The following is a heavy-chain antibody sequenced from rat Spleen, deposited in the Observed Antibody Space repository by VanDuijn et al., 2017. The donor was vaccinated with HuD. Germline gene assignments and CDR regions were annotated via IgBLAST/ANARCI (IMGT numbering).Heavy chain of an antibody. CDR1: GFTFSNYG. CDR3: ARPYTTGILFDY. CDR2: ISPSGGST. J-gene: IGHJ2*01. D-gene: IGHD1-7*01. Sequence: EVQLVESGGGLVQPGRSLKLSCAASGFTFSNYGMHWIRQAPTKGLEWVASISPSGGSTYYRDSVKGRFTISRDNAKNTQYLQMDSLRSEDTATYYCARPYTTGILFDYWGQGVMVTVSS. V-gene: IGHV5-19*01.